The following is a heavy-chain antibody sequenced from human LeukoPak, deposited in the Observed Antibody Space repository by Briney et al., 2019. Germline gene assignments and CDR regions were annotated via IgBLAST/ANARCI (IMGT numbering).Heavy chain of an antibody. CDR3: ASCSRWWGATDY. CDR1: GFTFSSYE. J-gene: IGHJ4*02. V-gene: IGHV3-48*03. Sequence: GGSLRLSCAASGFTFSSYEMNWVRQAPGKGLEWVSYISSSGSTIYYADFVKGRFTISRDNAKNSLYLQMNSLRAEDTAVYYCASCSRWWGATDYWGQGTLVTVSS. CDR2: ISSSGSTI. D-gene: IGHD2-15*01.